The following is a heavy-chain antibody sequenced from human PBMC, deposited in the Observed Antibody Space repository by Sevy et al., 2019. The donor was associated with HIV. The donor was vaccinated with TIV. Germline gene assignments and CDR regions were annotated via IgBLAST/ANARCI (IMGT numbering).Heavy chain of an antibody. CDR3: AKDLGNSGDADNWGWRFGQRYYYYGMDV. CDR1: GFTFSSYG. V-gene: IGHV3-30*18. J-gene: IGHJ6*02. D-gene: IGHD7-27*01. CDR2: ISYDGSNK. Sequence: GGSLRLSCAASGFTFSSYGMHWVRQAPGKGLEWVAVISYDGSNKYYADSVKGRFTISRDNSKNTLYLQMNSLRAEDTAVYYCAKDLGNSGDADNWGWRFGQRYYYYGMDVWGQGTTVTVSS.